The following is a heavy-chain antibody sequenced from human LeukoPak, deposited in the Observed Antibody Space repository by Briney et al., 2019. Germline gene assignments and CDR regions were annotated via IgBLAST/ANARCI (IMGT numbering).Heavy chain of an antibody. CDR3: ARNRGGSGSPYFDY. CDR2: IIPIFGTA. CDR1: GGAFSSYA. D-gene: IGHD3-10*01. Sequence: GASVKVSCKASGGAFSSYAISWVRQAPGQGLEWMGGIIPIFGTANYAQKFQGRVTITADESTSTAYMELSSLRSEDTAVYYCARNRGGSGSPYFDYWGQGTLVTVSS. J-gene: IGHJ4*02. V-gene: IGHV1-69*13.